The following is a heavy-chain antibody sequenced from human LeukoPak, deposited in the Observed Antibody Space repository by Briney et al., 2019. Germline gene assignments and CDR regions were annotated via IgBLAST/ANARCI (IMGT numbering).Heavy chain of an antibody. CDR1: GFTFSIYS. CDR2: IDRNSYI. V-gene: IGHV3-21*01. D-gene: IGHD4-11*01. CDR3: ARERDTVTDY. Sequence: GRSLRLSCAASGFTFSIYSMNWVRQAPGKGLEWVSSIDRNSYIYYADSVKGRFTISRDNAKNSLYLQMNSLRAEDTAVYYCARERDTVTDYWGQGTLVTVSS. J-gene: IGHJ4*02.